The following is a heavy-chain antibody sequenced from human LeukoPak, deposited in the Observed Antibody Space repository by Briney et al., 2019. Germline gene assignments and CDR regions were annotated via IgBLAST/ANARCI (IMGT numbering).Heavy chain of an antibody. CDR2: INPSGGST. V-gene: IGHV1-46*01. CDR1: GYTFTSYY. Sequence: ASVKVSCKASGYTFTSYYMHWVRQAPGQGLEWIGIINPSGGSTSYAQKFQGRVTMTRDTSTSTVYMELSSLRSEDTAVYYCARGDYDFWSGYYGAENFDYWGQGTLVTVSS. J-gene: IGHJ4*02. D-gene: IGHD3-3*01. CDR3: ARGDYDFWSGYYGAENFDY.